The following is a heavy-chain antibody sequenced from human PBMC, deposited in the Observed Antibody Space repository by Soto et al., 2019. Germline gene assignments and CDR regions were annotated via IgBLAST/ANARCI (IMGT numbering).Heavy chain of an antibody. D-gene: IGHD5-18*01. J-gene: IGHJ5*01. CDR1: GFTFTNYW. Sequence: PRGSLRLSCVASGFTFTNYWMHWVRHAPGKGLVWVSYINSDGTNTNYADSVKGRFTISRDNATNTPYLQMNSLRVEDTALSDFTRGGRYSYARWFDSRGQRTLVTGFS. V-gene: IGHV3-74*01. CDR3: TRGGRYSYARWFDS. CDR2: INSDGTNT.